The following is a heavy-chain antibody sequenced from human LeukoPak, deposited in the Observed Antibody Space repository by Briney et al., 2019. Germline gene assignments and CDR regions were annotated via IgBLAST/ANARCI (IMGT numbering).Heavy chain of an antibody. CDR1: GFTFSSYG. J-gene: IGHJ4*02. D-gene: IGHD6-19*01. CDR3: ARDGTIAVFDY. CDR2: ISSSSSTI. V-gene: IGHV3-48*01. Sequence: GGSLRLSCAASGFTFSSYGMHWVRQAPGKGLEWVSYISSSSSTIYYADSVKGRFTISRDNAKNSLYLQMNSLRAEDTAVYYCARDGTIAVFDYWGQGTLVTVSS.